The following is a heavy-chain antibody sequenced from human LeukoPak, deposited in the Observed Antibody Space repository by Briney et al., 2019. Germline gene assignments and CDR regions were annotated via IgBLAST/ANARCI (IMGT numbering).Heavy chain of an antibody. Sequence: PGGSLRLSCAASGFTFSSYAMSWVRQAPGKGLEWVSAISGSGDNTYYADSVRGRFTISRDNSKNTLYLQMNSLRAEDTAVYYCARDTLSSSWTGFDYWGQGTLVTVSS. D-gene: IGHD6-13*01. J-gene: IGHJ4*02. CDR1: GFTFSSYA. CDR2: ISGSGDNT. V-gene: IGHV3-23*01. CDR3: ARDTLSSSWTGFDY.